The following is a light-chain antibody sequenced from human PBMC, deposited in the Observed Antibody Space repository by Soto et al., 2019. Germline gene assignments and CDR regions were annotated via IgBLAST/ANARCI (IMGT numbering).Light chain of an antibody. V-gene: IGLV2-14*01. J-gene: IGLJ1*01. Sequence: QSALTQPASVSGSPGQSITISCTGTSSDVGGYNYVSWYQQHPGKAPKLMIYEVSNRPSGVSNRFSGSKSGNTASLAISGLQAEDEADYYCSSFTSTSNLDFGAGTKLTVL. CDR1: SSDVGGYNY. CDR3: SSFTSTSNLD. CDR2: EVS.